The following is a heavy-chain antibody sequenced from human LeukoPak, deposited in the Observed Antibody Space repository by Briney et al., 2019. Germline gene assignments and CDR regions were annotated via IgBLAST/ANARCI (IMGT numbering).Heavy chain of an antibody. CDR2: ISYDGSNK. CDR3: AREDGYQLSGDY. CDR1: GFTFSSYA. D-gene: IGHD2-2*01. V-gene: IGHV3-30-3*01. J-gene: IGHJ4*02. Sequence: GGSLRLSCAASGFTFSSYAMHWVRQAPGKGLEWVAVISYDGSNKYYADSVKGRFTISRDNSKNTLYLQMNSLRAEDTAVYYCAREDGYQLSGDYWGQGTLVTVSS.